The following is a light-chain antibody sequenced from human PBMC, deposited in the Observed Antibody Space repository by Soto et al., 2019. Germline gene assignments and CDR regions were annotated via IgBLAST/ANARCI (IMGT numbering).Light chain of an antibody. Sequence: QSVLTQPCSVSGSPGQSVTISCTGTSSDVGTYTYVSWYQQHPGKAPKLIIYDVIKRPSGVPDRFSGSKSGNTASLTISGLQAEDEADYYCCSYAGSYTHVFGTGTRSPS. J-gene: IGLJ1*01. CDR3: CSYAGSYTHV. CDR2: DVI. V-gene: IGLV2-11*01. CDR1: SSDVGTYTY.